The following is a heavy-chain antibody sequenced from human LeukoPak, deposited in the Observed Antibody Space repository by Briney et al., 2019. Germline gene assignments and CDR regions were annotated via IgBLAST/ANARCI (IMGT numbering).Heavy chain of an antibody. Sequence: SETLSLTCTVSGGSISSYYWSWIRQPPGKGLEWIGYIYYSGSTNYNPSLKSRVTISVDTSKNQFSLKLSSVTAADTAVYYCARGLTSNNASTSVVDYWGQGTLVTVSS. CDR1: GGSISSYY. V-gene: IGHV4-59*12. D-gene: IGHD2-8*01. J-gene: IGHJ4*02. CDR2: IYYSGST. CDR3: ARGLTSNNASTSVVDY.